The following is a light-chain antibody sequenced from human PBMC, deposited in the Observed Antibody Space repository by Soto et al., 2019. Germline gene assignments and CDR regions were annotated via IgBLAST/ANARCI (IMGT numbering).Light chain of an antibody. CDR2: DAS. CDR1: QGISSA. CDR3: QQFNNYPS. Sequence: AIQLTQSPSSLSASVGDRVTITCRASQGISSALAWYQQKPGKAPKLLIYDASSLESGVPSRFGGSGSGTDFTLTISSLQPEDFATYYCQQFNNYPSFGGGTKVDI. J-gene: IGKJ4*01. V-gene: IGKV1D-13*01.